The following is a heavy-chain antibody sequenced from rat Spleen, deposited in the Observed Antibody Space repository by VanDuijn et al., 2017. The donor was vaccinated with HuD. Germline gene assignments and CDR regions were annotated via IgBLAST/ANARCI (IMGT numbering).Heavy chain of an antibody. CDR3: ARDAGILRY. Sequence: QVQLKESGPRLVQPSQTLSLTCTVSGFSLTRYHVTWVRQPPGKGLEWMGVMWTGGSTEYNSLLKSRLSISRDISKSQVFLRMNSLQTEDTATYYCARDAGILRYWGQGVMVTVSS. CDR1: GFSLTRYH. V-gene: IGHV2-43*01. D-gene: IGHD1-6*01. CDR2: MWTGGST. J-gene: IGHJ2*01.